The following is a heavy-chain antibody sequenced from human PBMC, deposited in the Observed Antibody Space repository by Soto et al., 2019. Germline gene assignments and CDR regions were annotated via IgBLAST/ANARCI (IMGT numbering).Heavy chain of an antibody. Sequence: ASVKVSCKASGYTFTGYYMHCVRQAPGQGLEWMGWINPNSGGTNYAQKFQGWVTMTRDTSISTAYMELSRLRSDDTAVYYCARGSSITMFRGVIKGKYYYYGRDVGGQGTRVTVSS. V-gene: IGHV1-2*04. CDR1: GYTFTGYY. J-gene: IGHJ6*02. D-gene: IGHD3-10*01. CDR3: ARGSSITMFRGVIKGKYYYYGRDV. CDR2: INPNSGGT.